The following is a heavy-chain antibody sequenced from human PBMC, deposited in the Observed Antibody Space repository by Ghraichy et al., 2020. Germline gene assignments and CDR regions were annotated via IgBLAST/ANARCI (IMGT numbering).Heavy chain of an antibody. CDR3: ARDWVVGDNGGNSVFDI. Sequence: SETLSLTCSVSGGSTISYYWSWIRQSPGKGLEWIGYVYYTGSPNYNPSFASRASISVDTPKNYFSLRLSSVTAADTAVYYCARDWVVGDNGGNSVFDIWGQGTMVSVSS. V-gene: IGHV4-59*13. CDR2: VYYTGSP. J-gene: IGHJ3*02. CDR1: GGSTISYY. D-gene: IGHD4-23*01.